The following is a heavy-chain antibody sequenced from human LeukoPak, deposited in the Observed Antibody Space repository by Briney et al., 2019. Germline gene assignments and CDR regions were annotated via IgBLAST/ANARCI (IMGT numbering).Heavy chain of an antibody. D-gene: IGHD3-22*01. V-gene: IGHV4-30-4*08. CDR1: GGSLSSGDYY. Sequence: SQTLSLTCTVSGGSLSSGDYYWSWIRQPPGKGLEWIGYIYYCGSTYYNPSLKSRVTISVDTSKNQFSLKLSSVTAADTAVYYCASGDYYDTFDYWGQGTLVTVSS. J-gene: IGHJ4*02. CDR2: IYYCGST. CDR3: ASGDYYDTFDY.